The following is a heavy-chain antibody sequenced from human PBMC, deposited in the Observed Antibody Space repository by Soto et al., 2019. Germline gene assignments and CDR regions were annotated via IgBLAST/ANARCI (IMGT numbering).Heavy chain of an antibody. V-gene: IGHV4-39*07. Sequence: SSETLSLTCIVSGGSISSSSYSWAWIRQPPGKGLEWIGTLYYSGSTYYNPSLKSRVTISVDTSKNQFSLKLNSVTAADTAVYYCAREGRMGTFDYWGQGALVTVSS. CDR1: GGSISSSSYS. J-gene: IGHJ4*02. D-gene: IGHD1-1*01. CDR2: LYYSGST. CDR3: AREGRMGTFDY.